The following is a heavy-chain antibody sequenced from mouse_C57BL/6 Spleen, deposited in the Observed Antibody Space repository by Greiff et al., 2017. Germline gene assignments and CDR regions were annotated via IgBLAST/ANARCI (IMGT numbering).Heavy chain of an antibody. V-gene: IGHV2-9*01. CDR1: GFSLTSSG. J-gene: IGHJ1*03. Sequence: VMLLESGPGLVAPSPSLSITCTVSGFSLTSSGVNWVRQTPGKGLEWLGVIWGGGSTNYNSALMSRLGISKDNSKSQVLLTMNRLQTDDTAMYYCAKHGDDGYQVWGTGTTVTVSS. CDR3: AKHGDDGYQV. CDR2: IWGGGST. D-gene: IGHD2-3*01.